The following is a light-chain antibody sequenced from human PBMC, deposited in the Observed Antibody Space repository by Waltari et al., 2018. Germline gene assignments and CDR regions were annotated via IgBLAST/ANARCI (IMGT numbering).Light chain of an antibody. CDR2: DAS. CDR1: QDICNY. V-gene: IGKV1-33*01. J-gene: IGKJ2*03. Sequence: DVQLTQSPSSLSASVGDRVTITCQASQDICNYLNWFQQKPGKAPKLLIYDASNSETGVPSRFSGSRSGTDFTFTISSLQPEDVATYYCQQYENFPYSFGQGTKLEIK. CDR3: QQYENFPYS.